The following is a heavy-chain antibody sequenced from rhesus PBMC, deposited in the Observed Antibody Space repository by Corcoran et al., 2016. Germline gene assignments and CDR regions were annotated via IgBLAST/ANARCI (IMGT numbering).Heavy chain of an antibody. D-gene: IGHD2-15*01. J-gene: IGHJ4*01. CDR2: LNGVGGIA. CDR3: VRDCSSYLNDY. CDR1: GASLSNYW. Sequence: QVQLQESGPGLVKPSETLSLTCAVSGASLSNYWWSWIRQSPGKGLAWIAELNGVGGIASNNPSLRSRVTMSRDASRKQFSLKLTSVTAADTAVYYCVRDCSSYLNDYWGQGVLVTVSS. V-gene: IGHV4-80*01.